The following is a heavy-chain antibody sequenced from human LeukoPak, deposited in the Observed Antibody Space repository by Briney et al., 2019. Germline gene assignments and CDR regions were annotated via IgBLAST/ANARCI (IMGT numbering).Heavy chain of an antibody. CDR1: SVSISGGGYC. V-gene: IGHV3-11*04. D-gene: IGHD1-26*01. CDR3: ARDPYSGSYGNEYYYYMDV. Sequence: LSLTCAVSSVSISGGGYCWNWIRQPPGKGLEWVSYISSSGSTIYYADSVKGRFTISRDNSKNSLYLQMDSLGPEDTAVYYCARDPYSGSYGNEYYYYMDVWGKGTTVTISS. CDR2: ISSSGSTI. J-gene: IGHJ6*03.